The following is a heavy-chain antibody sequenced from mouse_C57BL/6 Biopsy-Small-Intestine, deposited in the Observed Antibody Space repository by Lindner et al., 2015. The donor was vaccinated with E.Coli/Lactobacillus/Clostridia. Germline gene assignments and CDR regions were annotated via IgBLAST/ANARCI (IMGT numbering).Heavy chain of an antibody. CDR3: ARDGNPAMDY. V-gene: IGHV5-17*01. J-gene: IGHJ4*01. Sequence: VQLQESGGGLVQPKGSLKLSCAASGFTFSDYGMHWVRQAPEKGLEWVAYISSGSSTIYYADTVKGRFTISRDNAKNTLFLQMTSLRSEDTAMYYCARDGNPAMDYWGQGTSVTVSS. CDR2: ISSGSSTI. D-gene: IGHD2-1*01. CDR1: GFTFSDYG.